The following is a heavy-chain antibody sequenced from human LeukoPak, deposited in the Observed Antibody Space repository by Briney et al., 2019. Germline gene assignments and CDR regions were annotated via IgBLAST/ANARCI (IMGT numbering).Heavy chain of an antibody. CDR1: GFTFSSYG. Sequence: GGSLRLSCAASGFTFSSYGMHWVRQAPGKGLEWVSAISGSGGSTYYADSVKGRFTISRDNSKNTLYLQMNSLRDEDTAVYYCARDLRWYGPSWGQGTLVTVSS. CDR3: ARDLRWYGPS. D-gene: IGHD6-13*01. V-gene: IGHV3-23*01. CDR2: ISGSGGST. J-gene: IGHJ4*02.